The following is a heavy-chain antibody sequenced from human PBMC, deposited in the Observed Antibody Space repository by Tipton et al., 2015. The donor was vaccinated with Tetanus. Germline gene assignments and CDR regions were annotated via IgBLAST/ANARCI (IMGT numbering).Heavy chain of an antibody. D-gene: IGHD4-17*01. CDR1: GDSIISADHY. CDR3: ARDERYGDYAY. Sequence: LRLSCTVSGDSIISADHYWSWIRQPPGKGLEWIGYIYYSGTTYYNPSLKSRVTISIDSSKNQFSLKLTSVTAADTAVYYCARDERYGDYAYWGQGALVTVSS. V-gene: IGHV4-61*08. J-gene: IGHJ4*02. CDR2: IYYSGTT.